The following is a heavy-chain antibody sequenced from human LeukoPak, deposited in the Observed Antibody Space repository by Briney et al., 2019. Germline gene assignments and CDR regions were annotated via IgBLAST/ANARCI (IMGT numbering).Heavy chain of an antibody. J-gene: IGHJ4*02. D-gene: IGHD2-15*01. CDR2: IDPSDSYT. Sequence: GESLKISCKGSGYSFTSYWISWVRQMPGKGLEWMGRIDPSDSYTKYSPSFQGHVTISADKSISTAYLQWSSLKASDTAMYYCARLPRHCSGGSCHSINYWGQRTLVTVSS. CDR1: GYSFTSYW. V-gene: IGHV5-10-1*01. CDR3: ARLPRHCSGGSCHSINY.